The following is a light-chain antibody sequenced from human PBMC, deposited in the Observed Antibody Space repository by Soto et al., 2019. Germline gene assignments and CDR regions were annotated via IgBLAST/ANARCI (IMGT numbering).Light chain of an antibody. CDR3: QQYGSSPLIS. J-gene: IGKJ5*01. V-gene: IGKV3-20*01. CDR1: QSVSSN. Sequence: DIEMTQSPATLSVSPWERATLSCRASQSVSSNLAWYQQKPGQAPSLLIYGASKRATGIPDRFSGSGSGRDFTLTISGLEPEDFAVYYCQQYGSSPLISFGQGTQLEIK. CDR2: GAS.